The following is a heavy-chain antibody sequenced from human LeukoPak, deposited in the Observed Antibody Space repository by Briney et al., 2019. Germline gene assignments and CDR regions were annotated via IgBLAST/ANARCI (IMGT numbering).Heavy chain of an antibody. V-gene: IGHV3-20*04. Sequence: GGSLRLSCKDSGFSFDDYGMSWVRQVPGKGLEWVCGINWDGGNTHCADPVKGRFSVSRDNAENSLFLQMSSLRAEDTALYYCARDVSSNWYSFNIWGQGTQVTVTS. CDR3: ARDVSSNWYSFNI. CDR1: GFSFDDYG. J-gene: IGHJ4*02. D-gene: IGHD6-13*01. CDR2: INWDGGNT.